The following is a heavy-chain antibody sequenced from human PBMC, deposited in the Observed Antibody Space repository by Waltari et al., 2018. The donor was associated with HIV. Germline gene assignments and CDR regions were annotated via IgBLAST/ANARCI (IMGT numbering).Heavy chain of an antibody. CDR2: IYYCGST. J-gene: IGHJ4*02. CDR1: GGPIRSSY. V-gene: IGHV4-59*01. D-gene: IGHD3-22*01. CDR3: ARGLIVVAPFDY. Sequence: QVQLQESGPGLAKPSEILSLTCTVSGGPIRSSYCTWIRQPPGKGLEWIGYIYYCGSTNYNPSLKSRVTISVDTSKNQFSLKLSSVTAADTAVYYCARGLIVVAPFDYWGQGTLVTVSS.